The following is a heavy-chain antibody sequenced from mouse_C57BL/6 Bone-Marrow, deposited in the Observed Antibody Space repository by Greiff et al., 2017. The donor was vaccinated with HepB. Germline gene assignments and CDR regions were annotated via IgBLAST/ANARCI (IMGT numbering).Heavy chain of an antibody. J-gene: IGHJ2*01. CDR2: IYPRDGST. D-gene: IGHD2-1*01. CDR3: ATFYYGNYNDY. V-gene: IGHV1-85*01. Sequence: VKLVESGPELVKPGASVKLSCKASGYTFTSYDINWVKQRPGQGLEWIGWIYPRDGSTKYNEKFKGKATLTVDTSSSTAYMELHSLTSEDSAVYFCATFYYGNYNDYWGQGTTLTVSS. CDR1: GYTFTSYD.